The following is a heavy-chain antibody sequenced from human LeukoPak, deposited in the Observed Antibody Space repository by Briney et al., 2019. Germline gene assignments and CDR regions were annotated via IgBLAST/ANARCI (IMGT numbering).Heavy chain of an antibody. CDR1: GGSFSGYY. CDR2: INHSGST. Sequence: PSETLSLTCAVYGGSFSGYYWSWIRQPPGKGLEWIGEINHSGSTNYNPSLKSRVTISVDTSKNQFSLKLSSVTAADTAVYYCAATMVRGVRLFGYWGQGTLVTVSS. J-gene: IGHJ4*02. V-gene: IGHV4-34*01. D-gene: IGHD3-10*01. CDR3: AATMVRGVRLFGY.